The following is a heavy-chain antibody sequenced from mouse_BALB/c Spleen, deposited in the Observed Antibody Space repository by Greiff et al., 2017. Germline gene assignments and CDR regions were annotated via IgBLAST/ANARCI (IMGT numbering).Heavy chain of an antibody. J-gene: IGHJ2*01. Sequence: VHLVESGAELMKPGASVKISCKATGYTFSSYWIEWVKQRPGHGLEWIGEILPGSGSTNYNEKFKGKATFTADTSSNTAYMQLSSLTSEDSAVYYCARFGTTGFDYWGQGTTLTVSS. D-gene: IGHD1-1*01. CDR2: ILPGSGST. V-gene: IGHV1-9*01. CDR3: ARFGTTGFDY. CDR1: GYTFSSYW.